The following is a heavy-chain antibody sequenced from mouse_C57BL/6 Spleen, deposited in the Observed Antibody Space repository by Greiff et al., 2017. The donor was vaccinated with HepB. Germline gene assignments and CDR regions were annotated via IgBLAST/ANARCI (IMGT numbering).Heavy chain of an antibody. CDR3: AKVYGTYYAMDY. Sequence: VMLVESGPGLVQPSQSLSITYTVSGFSLTSYGVHWVRQSPGKGLEWLGVIWRGGSTDYNAAFMSRLSITKDNSKSQVFFKMNSLQADDTAIYYCAKVYGTYYAMDYWGQGTSVTVSS. D-gene: IGHD2-1*01. V-gene: IGHV2-5*01. CDR1: GFSLTSYG. CDR2: IWRGGST. J-gene: IGHJ4*01.